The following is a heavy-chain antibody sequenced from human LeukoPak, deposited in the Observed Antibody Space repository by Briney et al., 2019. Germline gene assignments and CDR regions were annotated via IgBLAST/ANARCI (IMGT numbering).Heavy chain of an antibody. CDR1: GFTFSSHA. Sequence: PGGSLGLSCAASGFTFSSHALSWVRQAPGKGLEWVSSLSGSGYNTYYADSVKGRFTISRDNSKNTVYLQMNSLRAEGTAVYYCAKDPYGTRYFDYWGQGTLVTVSS. D-gene: IGHD2-2*01. CDR2: LSGSGYNT. CDR3: AKDPYGTRYFDY. J-gene: IGHJ4*02. V-gene: IGHV3-23*01.